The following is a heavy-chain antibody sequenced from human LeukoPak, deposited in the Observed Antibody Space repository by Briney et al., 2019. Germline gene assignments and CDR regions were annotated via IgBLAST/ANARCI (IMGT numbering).Heavy chain of an antibody. CDR1: GGSISSYY. D-gene: IGHD3-22*01. CDR2: IYYSGTT. CDR3: AREGDYYDSSGYYHFDY. Sequence: SETLSLTCTVSGGSISSYYWSWIRQPPGKGLEWIGYIYYSGTTNYNPSLESRVTISVDTSKNQFSLKLTSVTAADTAVYYCAREGDYYDSSGYYHFDYWGQGTLVTVSS. V-gene: IGHV4-59*01. J-gene: IGHJ4*02.